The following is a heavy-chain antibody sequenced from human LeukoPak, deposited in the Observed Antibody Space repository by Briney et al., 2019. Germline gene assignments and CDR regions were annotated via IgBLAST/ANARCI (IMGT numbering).Heavy chain of an antibody. J-gene: IGHJ3*02. V-gene: IGHV3-30-3*01. CDR2: ISYDGSNK. CDR1: GFTFSSYA. CDR3: ARDLEVTFHAFDI. D-gene: IGHD3-16*01. Sequence: PGGSLRLSCAASGFTFSSYAMHWVRQAPGKGLEWVAVISYDGSNKYYADSVKGRFTISRDNSKNTLYLQMNSLRAKDTAVYYCARDLEVTFHAFDIWGQGTMVTVSS.